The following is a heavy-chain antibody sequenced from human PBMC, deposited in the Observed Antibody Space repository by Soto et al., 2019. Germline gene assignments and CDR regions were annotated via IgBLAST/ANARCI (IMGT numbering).Heavy chain of an antibody. CDR1: GGSISSSSYY. D-gene: IGHD3-10*01. CDR3: ASLLGIKFDY. V-gene: IGHV4-39*01. CDR2: IYYSGTT. Sequence: SETLSLTCTVSGGSISSSSYYWGWIRQPPGKGLEWIGTIYYSGTTNYNPSLKSRVTISVDTSQNQFSLKLNSLTAADTAVYYCASLLGIKFDYWGQGALVTV. J-gene: IGHJ4*02.